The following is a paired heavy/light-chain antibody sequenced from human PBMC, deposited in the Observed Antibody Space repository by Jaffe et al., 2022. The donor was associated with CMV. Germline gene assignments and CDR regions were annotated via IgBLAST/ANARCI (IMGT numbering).Light chain of an antibody. Sequence: QSALTQPASVSGSPGQSITISCTGTSSDVGSYNLVSWYQQHPGKAPKLMIYEVSKRPSGVSNRFSGSKSGNTASLTISGLQAEDEADYYCCSYAGSTTPWVFGGGTKLTVL. CDR2: EVS. J-gene: IGLJ3*02. CDR3: CSYAGSTTPWV. V-gene: IGLV2-23*02. CDR1: SSDVGSYNL.
Heavy chain of an antibody. CDR2: IYSGGGT. V-gene: IGHV3-66*01. CDR3: AGDLLRTTGDY. J-gene: IGHJ4*02. CDR1: GFTVSSNY. Sequence: EVQLVESGGGLVQPGGSLRLSCAASGFTVSSNYMSWVRQAPGKGLEWVSIIYSGGGTCYADSVKGRFTISRDNSKNTLYLQMNSLRAEDTAVYYCAGDLLRTTGDYWGQGTLVTVSS.